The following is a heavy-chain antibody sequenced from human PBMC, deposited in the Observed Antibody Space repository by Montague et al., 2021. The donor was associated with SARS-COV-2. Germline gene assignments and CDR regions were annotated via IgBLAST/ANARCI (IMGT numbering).Heavy chain of an antibody. Sequence: SETLSLTCTVSGGSISSYYWSWIRQPPGKGLEWIGYIYYSGSTNYNPSLKSRVTISVDTSKNQFSLKLSSVTAADTAVYYCARVSRITIFGVVGWFDPWGQGTLVTDSS. J-gene: IGHJ5*02. CDR2: IYYSGST. D-gene: IGHD3-3*01. CDR1: GGSISSYY. V-gene: IGHV4-59*01. CDR3: ARVSRITIFGVVGWFDP.